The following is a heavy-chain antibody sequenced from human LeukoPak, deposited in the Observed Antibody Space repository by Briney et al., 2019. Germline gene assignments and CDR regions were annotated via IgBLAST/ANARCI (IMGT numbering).Heavy chain of an antibody. CDR3: ARDFLSPMSFYMDV. Sequence: PGRSLRLSCAASGITFSSYAMHWVRQAPGKGLEWVAVISYDGSNKYYADSVKGRFTISRDNSKNTLYLQMNSLRAEDTAVYYCARDFLSPMSFYMDVWGKGTTVTVSS. V-gene: IGHV3-30*04. J-gene: IGHJ6*03. CDR1: GITFSSYA. CDR2: ISYDGSNK. D-gene: IGHD3-10*02.